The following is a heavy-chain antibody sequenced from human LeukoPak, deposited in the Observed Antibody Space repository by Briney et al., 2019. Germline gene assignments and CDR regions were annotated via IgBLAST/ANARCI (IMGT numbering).Heavy chain of an antibody. J-gene: IGHJ4*02. V-gene: IGHV4-59*01. CDR2: IYYSGRT. D-gene: IGHD6-19*01. CDR1: GGSISSYF. Sequence: SETLSLTCTVSGGSISSYFGSWIRQPPGKGLEWIAHIYYSGRTNYSPSRKSRVTISVDTSKNQFSLILSSVTAADTAVYFCARDRGSSGWYGEGYFDYWGQGILVTVSP. CDR3: ARDRGSSGWYGEGYFDY.